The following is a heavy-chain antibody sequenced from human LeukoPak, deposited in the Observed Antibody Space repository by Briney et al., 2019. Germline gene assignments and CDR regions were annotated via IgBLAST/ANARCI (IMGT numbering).Heavy chain of an antibody. J-gene: IGHJ4*02. CDR3: AKRGVVIRVILVGFHKEAYYFDS. CDR1: GFTFSSYI. Sequence: GGSLRLSCVASGFTFSSYIMTWVRQAPGKGLEWVAGISDSGGRTNYADSVKGRFTISRDNPKNTLYLQMNSLRAEDTAVYFCAKRGVVIRVILVGFHKEAYYFDSWGQGALVTVSS. D-gene: IGHD3-22*01. V-gene: IGHV3-23*01. CDR2: ISDSGGRT.